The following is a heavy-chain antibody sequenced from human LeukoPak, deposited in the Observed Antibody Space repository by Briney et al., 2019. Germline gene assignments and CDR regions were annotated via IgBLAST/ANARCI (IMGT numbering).Heavy chain of an antibody. V-gene: IGHV3-21*01. CDR1: GFTFSDYS. D-gene: IGHD4-17*01. J-gene: IGHJ3*01. CDR2: ISSSSVYI. CDR3: ARAEAHYGDYNDAFDV. Sequence: GGSLRLSCAASGFTFSDYSMNWVRQAPGKGLEWVSSISSSSVYIYFAGSVQGRFAISRDNAKNSLYLQMNSLRAEDTAVYYCARAEAHYGDYNDAFDVWGPGTMVTVSS.